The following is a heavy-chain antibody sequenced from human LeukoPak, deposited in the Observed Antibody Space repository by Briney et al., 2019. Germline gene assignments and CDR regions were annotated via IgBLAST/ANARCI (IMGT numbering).Heavy chain of an antibody. CDR2: ISSSGSTI. CDR3: ARDPERESYDYYYYGMDV. Sequence: PGGSLRLSCAASGFTFSSYWMSWVRQAPGKGLEWVSYISSSGSTIYYADSVKGRFTISRDNAKNSLYLQMNSLRDEDTAVYYCARDPERESYDYYYYGMDVWGQGSTVTVSS. D-gene: IGHD1-26*01. J-gene: IGHJ6*02. CDR1: GFTFSSYW. V-gene: IGHV3-48*02.